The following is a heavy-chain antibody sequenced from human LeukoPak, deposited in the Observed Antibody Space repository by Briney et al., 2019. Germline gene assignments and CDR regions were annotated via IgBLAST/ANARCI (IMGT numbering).Heavy chain of an antibody. D-gene: IGHD3-10*01. V-gene: IGHV4-30-4*01. Sequence: PSQTLSLTCTVSGVSISSGDYYWSWIRQSPGKGLEWIGFIYYNGRTNHNPSLKSRVTISTDTSKNQFSLKLSSVAAADTAVYYCARHLDYYGSGTYEFWGQGTLVTVSS. CDR2: IYYNGRT. CDR1: GVSISSGDYY. CDR3: ARHLDYYGSGTYEF. J-gene: IGHJ4*02.